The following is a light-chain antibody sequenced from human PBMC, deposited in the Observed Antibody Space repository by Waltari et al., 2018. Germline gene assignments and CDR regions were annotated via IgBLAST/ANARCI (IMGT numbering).Light chain of an antibody. CDR2: EVS. J-gene: IGLJ2*01. CDR3: CSYAGSLYVV. CDR1: SSDVGRYNL. V-gene: IGLV2-23*02. Sequence: QSALTQPASVSGSPGQSITISCTGTSSDVGRYNLVSWYQQHPGKAPKLMIYEVSKRPSGVSNRFSGSKSGNTASLTISGLQAEDEADYYCCSYAGSLYVVFGGGTKLTVL.